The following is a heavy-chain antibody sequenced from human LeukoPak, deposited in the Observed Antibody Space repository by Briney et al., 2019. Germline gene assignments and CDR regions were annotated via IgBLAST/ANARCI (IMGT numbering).Heavy chain of an antibody. J-gene: IGHJ4*02. Sequence: PGGSLRLSCAASGFTFSSYWMNWVRQAPGKGLEWVANIKQDGTEKHYVDSVKGRFTISRDNAKNSLSLQMNSLRDEDTAVYYCARGKIGYYYGDYDGYWGQGTLVTVSS. CDR1: GFTFSSYW. V-gene: IGHV3-7*02. D-gene: IGHD4-17*01. CDR2: IKQDGTEK. CDR3: ARGKIGYYYGDYDGY.